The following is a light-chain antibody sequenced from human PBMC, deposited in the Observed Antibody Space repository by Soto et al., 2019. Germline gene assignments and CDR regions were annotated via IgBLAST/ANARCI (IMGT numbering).Light chain of an antibody. CDR3: QQANSFPIT. Sequence: DIHMTQSPSSGSASVVDIVGVAGLASQGISSWLAWYHQKPGKAPKLLIYAASSLQSGVPSRFSGSGSGTDFTLTISSLQPEDFATYYCQQANSFPITFGQGTRLEIK. CDR1: QGISSW. V-gene: IGKV1-12*01. CDR2: AAS. J-gene: IGKJ5*01.